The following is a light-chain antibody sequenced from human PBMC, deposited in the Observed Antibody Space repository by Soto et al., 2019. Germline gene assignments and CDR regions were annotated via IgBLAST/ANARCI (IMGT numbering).Light chain of an antibody. V-gene: IGKV1-27*01. J-gene: IGKJ1*01. Sequence: IQMTQSPSTLSASVGDRVTITCRASQAISNFLAWYQQKPGKVPKLLMYGASTLPSGVPSRFSGSGSGTDFTLTISSLQHEDVETYYCQNYHSAPWTFGQGTKVDIK. CDR2: GAS. CDR1: QAISNF. CDR3: QNYHSAPWT.